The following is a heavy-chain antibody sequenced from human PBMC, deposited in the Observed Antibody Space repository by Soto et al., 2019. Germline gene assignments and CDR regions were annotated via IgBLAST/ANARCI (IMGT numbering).Heavy chain of an antibody. CDR2: IYPGDSDT. D-gene: IGHD6-19*01. CDR1: GYSFTSYW. V-gene: IGHV5-51*01. Sequence: PGESLKISCKGSGYSFTSYWIGLVRQMPGKGLEWMGIIYPGDSDTRYSPSFQGQVTISADKSISTAYLQWSSLKASDTAMYYCARHPIAVAGTGDAAYYYYYYKDVWGKGTTVTVSS. CDR3: ARHPIAVAGTGDAAYYYYYYKDV. J-gene: IGHJ6*03.